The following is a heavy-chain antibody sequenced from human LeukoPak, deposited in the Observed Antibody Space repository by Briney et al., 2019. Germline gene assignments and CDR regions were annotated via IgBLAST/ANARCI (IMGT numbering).Heavy chain of an antibody. CDR2: IKSDGTST. V-gene: IGHV3-74*01. CDR3: ARDHARASQHGYYGMDV. CDR1: GFTFSSYW. J-gene: IGHJ6*02. D-gene: IGHD2-2*01. Sequence: GGSLRLSCAASGFTFSSYWMHWVRQAPGKGLVWVSRIKSDGTSTSYADSVKGRFTISRDNARDTLYLQMNSLRVEDTAVYYCARDHARASQHGYYGMDVWGQGTTVTVSS.